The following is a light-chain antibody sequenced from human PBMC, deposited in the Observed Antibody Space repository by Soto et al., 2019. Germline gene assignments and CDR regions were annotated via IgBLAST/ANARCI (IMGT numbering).Light chain of an antibody. Sequence: QSVLTQPPSASGTPGQRVTISCSGGSYNVGKNLVYWYQQRPGTAPKLIIFKSNQRPSGVPDRFSGSNSGSSASLAISGLRSDDEADYFCAAWDDSLSAWVFGGGTKLTVL. CDR1: SYNVGKNL. V-gene: IGLV1-47*01. CDR3: AAWDDSLSAWV. CDR2: KSN. J-gene: IGLJ3*02.